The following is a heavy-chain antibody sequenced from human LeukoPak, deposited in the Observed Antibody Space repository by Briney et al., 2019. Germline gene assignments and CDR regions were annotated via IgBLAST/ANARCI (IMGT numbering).Heavy chain of an antibody. Sequence: SETLSLTCTVSGGSISSYYWSWIRQPPGKGLEWIGYIYYSGSTNYNPSLKSRVTISVDTSKNQFSLKLSSVTAADTAVYYCARAKYYYDSSGSSAAFDIWGQGTMVTVSS. J-gene: IGHJ3*02. CDR2: IYYSGST. CDR3: ARAKYYYDSSGSSAAFDI. V-gene: IGHV4-59*12. D-gene: IGHD3-22*01. CDR1: GGSISSYY.